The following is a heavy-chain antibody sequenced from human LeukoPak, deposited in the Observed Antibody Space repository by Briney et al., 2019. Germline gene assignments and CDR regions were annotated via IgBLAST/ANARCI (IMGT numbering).Heavy chain of an antibody. J-gene: IGHJ6*02. CDR1: GFTFSSYS. CDR3: ARDHIVVVPAAKYYYYYGMDV. Sequence: PGGSLRLSCAASGFTFSSYSMNWVRQAPGKGLEWVSSISSSTHYIYYADSLKGRFTISRDNAKRSLYLQMNSLRAEDTAVYYCARDHIVVVPAAKYYYYYGMDVWGQGTTVTVSS. D-gene: IGHD2-2*01. V-gene: IGHV3-21*01. CDR2: ISSSTHYI.